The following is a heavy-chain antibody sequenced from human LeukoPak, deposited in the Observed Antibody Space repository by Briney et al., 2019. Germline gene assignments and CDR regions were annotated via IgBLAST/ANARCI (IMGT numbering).Heavy chain of an antibody. Sequence: SVKVSCKASGGTFSSYAISWVRQAPGQGLEWMGGIIPIFGTANYAQKFQGRVTITADESTSTAYMELSSLRSEETAVYYCARVEGGRQQSYYYYYMDVWGKGTTVTVSS. J-gene: IGHJ6*03. CDR3: ARVEGGRQQSYYYYYMDV. CDR2: IIPIFGTA. D-gene: IGHD6-13*01. CDR1: GGTFSSYA. V-gene: IGHV1-69*13.